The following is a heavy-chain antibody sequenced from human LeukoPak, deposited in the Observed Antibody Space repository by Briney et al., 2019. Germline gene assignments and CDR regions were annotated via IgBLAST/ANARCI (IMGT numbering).Heavy chain of an antibody. V-gene: IGHV3-30*04. CDR1: GFTFSSYA. J-gene: IGHJ2*01. CDR2: ISYDGSNK. D-gene: IGHD2-21*02. Sequence: GGSLRLSCAASGFTFSSYAMHWVRQAPGKGLEWVAVISYDGSNKYYADSVKGRFTISRDNSKNTPYLQMNSLRAEDTAVYYCARDPHIVVVTATSLGYFDLWGRGTLVTVSS. CDR3: ARDPHIVVVTATSLGYFDL.